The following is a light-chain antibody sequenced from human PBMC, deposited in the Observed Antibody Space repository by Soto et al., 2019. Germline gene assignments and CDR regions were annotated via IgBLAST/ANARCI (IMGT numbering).Light chain of an antibody. V-gene: IGLV2-14*01. CDR2: EVS. Sequence: QSALTQPASVSGSPGQSITISCTGTSSDVGGYNYVSWYQQHPGKAPKLMIYEVSNRPSGVSNRFSGSKSGNTASMTISGLQAEDEADYYCSSYTSISPLDVVFGGGTQLTV. CDR3: SSYTSISPLDVV. J-gene: IGLJ2*01. CDR1: SSDVGGYNY.